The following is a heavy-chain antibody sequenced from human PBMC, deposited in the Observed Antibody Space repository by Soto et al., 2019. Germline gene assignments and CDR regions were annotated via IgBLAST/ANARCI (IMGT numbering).Heavy chain of an antibody. CDR3: AREGSAYSSSSSIYYYYYMDV. Sequence: GGSLRLSCAASGFTFSSYGMHWVRQAPGKGLEWVAVIWYDGSNKYYADSVKGRFTISRDNSKNTLYLQMNSLRAEDTAVYYCAREGSAYSSSSSIYYYYYMDVWGKGTTVTVSS. J-gene: IGHJ6*03. CDR1: GFTFSSYG. CDR2: IWYDGSNK. D-gene: IGHD6-6*01. V-gene: IGHV3-33*01.